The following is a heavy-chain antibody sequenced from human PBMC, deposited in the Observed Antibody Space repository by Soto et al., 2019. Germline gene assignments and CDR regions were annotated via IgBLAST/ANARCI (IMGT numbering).Heavy chain of an antibody. CDR1: GFTFSSYS. Sequence: EVQLVESGGGLVQPGGSLRLSCAASGFTFSSYSMNWVRQAPGKGLEWVSYISSSSSTIYYADSVKGRVTISRDNAKNSLYLQMSSLRAEDTAVYYCAGESSGYYWPCGMDVWGQGTTVTVSS. CDR3: AGESSGYYWPCGMDV. V-gene: IGHV3-48*01. CDR2: ISSSSSTI. J-gene: IGHJ6*02. D-gene: IGHD3-22*01.